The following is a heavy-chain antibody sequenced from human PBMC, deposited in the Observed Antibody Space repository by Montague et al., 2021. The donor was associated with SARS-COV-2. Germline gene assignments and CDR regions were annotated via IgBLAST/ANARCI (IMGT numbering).Heavy chain of an antibody. D-gene: IGHD3-10*01. J-gene: IGHJ4*02. V-gene: IGHV3-11*01. CDR2: ISSSGTSI. Sequence: SLRLSCAASGFTFSDYYMSWIRQAPGKGLEWISYISSSGTSISYADSVKGRVTISRDNAKKSLYLQMNSLRVDDTAVYYCASPPGIRGREYWGQGILVTVSS. CDR3: ASPPGIRGREY. CDR1: GFTFSDYY.